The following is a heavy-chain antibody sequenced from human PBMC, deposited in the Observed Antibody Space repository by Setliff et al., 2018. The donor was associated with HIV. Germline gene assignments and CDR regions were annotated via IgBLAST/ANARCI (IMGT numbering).Heavy chain of an antibody. CDR1: GGIFSSYD. Sequence: SVKVSCKPSGGIFSSYDIRWVRQAPGQGPEWMGGIIPIFGSPQYAPQFRGRATITADESSRTAYMELTSLKSEDSAVYYCASASGDYEPYQYWGQGTLVTVSS. J-gene: IGHJ1*01. CDR3: ASASGDYEPYQY. V-gene: IGHV1-69*13. D-gene: IGHD4-17*01. CDR2: IIPIFGSP.